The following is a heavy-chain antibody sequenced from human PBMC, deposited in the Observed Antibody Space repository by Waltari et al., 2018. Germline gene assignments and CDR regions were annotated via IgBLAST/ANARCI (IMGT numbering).Heavy chain of an antibody. D-gene: IGHD3-10*01. CDR3: AHRLDYYGSGSYAY. J-gene: IGHJ4*02. V-gene: IGHV2-5*01. CDR2: IYWNDDK. Sequence: QITLKESGPTLVKPTQTLTLTCTFSGVSLSTSGVGVGWIRQPPGKALEWLALIYWNDDKRYSPSLKSRLTITKDTSKNQVVLTMTNMDPVDTATYYCAHRLDYYGSGSYAYWGQGTLVTVSS. CDR1: GVSLSTSGVG.